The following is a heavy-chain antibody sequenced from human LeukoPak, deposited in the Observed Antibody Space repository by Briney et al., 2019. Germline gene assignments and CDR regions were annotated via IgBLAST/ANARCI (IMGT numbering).Heavy chain of an antibody. J-gene: IGHJ6*03. V-gene: IGHV1-69*13. CDR3: AANEGFYYYYMDV. CDR2: IIPIFGTA. CDR1: GYTFTGYY. Sequence: SVKVSCKASGYTFTGYYMHWVRQAPGQGLEWMGGIIPIFGTANYAQKFQGRVTITADESTSTAYMELSSLRSEDTAVYYCAANEGFYYYYMDVWGKGTTVTISS.